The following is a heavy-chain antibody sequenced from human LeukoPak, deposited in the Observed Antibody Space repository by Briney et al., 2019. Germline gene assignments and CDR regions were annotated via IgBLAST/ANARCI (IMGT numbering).Heavy chain of an antibody. J-gene: IGHJ4*02. D-gene: IGHD2-21*02. CDR2: IIPILGIA. CDR1: GGTFSSYA. V-gene: IGHV1-69*04. CDR3: ARGPATYCGGDCYSYYFDY. Sequence: ASVKVSCTASGGTFSSYAISWVRQAPGQGLEWMGRIIPILGIANYAQKFQGRVTITADKSTSTAYMELSSLRSEDTAVYYCARGPATYCGGDCYSYYFDYWGQGTLVTVSS.